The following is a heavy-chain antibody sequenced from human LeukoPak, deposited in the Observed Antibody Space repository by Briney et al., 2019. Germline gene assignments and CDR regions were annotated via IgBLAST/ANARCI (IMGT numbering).Heavy chain of an antibody. Sequence: GASVKVSCKASGHTFTDYYMHWVRQAPGQGLEWMGWINPNSGGTNYAQQFQGRVTMTRDTSISTAYMELSNLRSDDTAVYYCARGIAAAGGRWFDPWGQGTLVTVSS. CDR1: GHTFTDYY. D-gene: IGHD6-13*01. J-gene: IGHJ5*02. CDR2: INPNSGGT. V-gene: IGHV1-2*02. CDR3: ARGIAAAGGRWFDP.